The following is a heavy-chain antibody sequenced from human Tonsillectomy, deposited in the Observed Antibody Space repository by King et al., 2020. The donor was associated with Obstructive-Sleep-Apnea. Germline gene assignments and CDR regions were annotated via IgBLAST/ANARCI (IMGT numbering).Heavy chain of an antibody. V-gene: IGHV4-31*03. J-gene: IGHJ4*02. CDR3: ARGPFYGSGSYYR. CDR1: GGSISSGGYY. CDR2: IYYNGST. Sequence: VQLQESGPGLVKPSQTLSLTGTVSGGSISSGGYYWSWIRQHPGKGLEWIGYIYYNGSTYYNPSLKSRLTISVDTSKNQFSLKLSSVTAADTAVYYCARGPFYGSGSYYRWGQGTLVTVSS. D-gene: IGHD3-10*01.